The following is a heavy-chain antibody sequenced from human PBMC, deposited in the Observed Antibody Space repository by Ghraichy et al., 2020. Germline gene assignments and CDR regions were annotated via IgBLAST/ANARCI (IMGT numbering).Heavy chain of an antibody. Sequence: SETLSLTCTVSGGSISSYYWSWIRQPPGKGLEWIGYIYYSGSTNYNPSLKSRVTISVDTSKNQFSLKLSSVTAADTAVYYCAGQMKGVRGVLWPTYYGMDVWGQGTTVTVSS. J-gene: IGHJ6*02. D-gene: IGHD3-10*01. CDR1: GGSISSYY. CDR2: IYYSGST. CDR3: AGQMKGVRGVLWPTYYGMDV. V-gene: IGHV4-59*08.